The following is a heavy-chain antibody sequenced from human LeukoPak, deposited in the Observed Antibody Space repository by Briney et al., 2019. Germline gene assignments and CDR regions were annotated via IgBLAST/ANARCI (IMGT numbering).Heavy chain of an antibody. CDR2: INPNSGGT. V-gene: IGHV1-2*02. J-gene: IGHJ4*02. Sequence: ASVKVSCKASGYTFNGYYMHWVRQAPGQGLEWMGWINPNSGGTSSAQKFQGRVTMTRDTSISTAYMELSRLRSDDTAVYYCARGEDGSGSYPDYWGQGTLVTVSS. CDR1: GYTFNGYY. CDR3: ARGEDGSGSYPDY. D-gene: IGHD3-10*01.